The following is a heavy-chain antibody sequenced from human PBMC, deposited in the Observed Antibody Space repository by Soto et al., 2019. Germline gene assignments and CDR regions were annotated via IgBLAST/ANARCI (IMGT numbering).Heavy chain of an antibody. Sequence: QAQLMQSGAEVRKPGTSVKVSCEPSGYNFRGYYVHWVRQAPGHGLQWLGRIDPNSGDTDYAQTFQGRIAVTRDTSLASVYMDLISLTSHDTAVYFCARAPQGLVSTYFDFWGQGTPVVVSS. J-gene: IGHJ4*02. CDR3: ARAPQGLVSTYFDF. CDR1: GYNFRGYY. D-gene: IGHD2-21*01. CDR2: IDPNSGDT. V-gene: IGHV1-2*06.